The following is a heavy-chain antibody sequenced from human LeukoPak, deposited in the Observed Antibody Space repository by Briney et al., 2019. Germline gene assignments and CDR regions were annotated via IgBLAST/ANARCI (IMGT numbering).Heavy chain of an antibody. Sequence: VGSLRHSRAACVFTLSNSVMSRVRPAPGKGPEWVWAVSSSGAYTYCADSVKGRFTVSRDHSENALYLAKNSLRAEDTAVYHCAKDQVGGLVDAFDIWGQGTMVSVFS. CDR2: VSSSGAYT. J-gene: IGHJ3*02. CDR3: AKDQVGGLVDAFDI. V-gene: IGHV3-23*01. CDR1: VFTLSNSV. D-gene: IGHD6-19*01.